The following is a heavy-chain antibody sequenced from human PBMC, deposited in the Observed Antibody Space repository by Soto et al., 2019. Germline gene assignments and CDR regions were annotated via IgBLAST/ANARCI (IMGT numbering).Heavy chain of an antibody. CDR3: AIEERITMVRGVIIKNYYYYGMDV. Sequence: EVQLVESGGGLVQPGGSLRLSCAASGFTFSSYWMSWVRQAPGKGLEWVANIKQDGSEKYYVDSVKGRFTISRDNAKNSLYLQMNSLRAEDTAVYYCAIEERITMVRGVIIKNYYYYGMDVWGQGTTVTVSS. D-gene: IGHD3-10*01. CDR2: IKQDGSEK. V-gene: IGHV3-7*03. J-gene: IGHJ6*02. CDR1: GFTFSSYW.